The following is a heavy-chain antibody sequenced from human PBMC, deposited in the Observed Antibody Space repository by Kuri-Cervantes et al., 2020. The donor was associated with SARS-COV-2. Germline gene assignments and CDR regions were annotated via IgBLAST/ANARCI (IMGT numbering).Heavy chain of an antibody. CDR1: GFSLSTSGMR. D-gene: IGHD3-22*01. J-gene: IGHJ3*02. CDR3: ARFPQWLLGAFDI. V-gene: IGHV2-70D*14. Sequence: SGPTLVKPTQTLTLTCTFSGFSLSTSGMRVSWIRQPPGKALEWLARIDWDDDEIYSTSLKTRLTISKDTSKNQVVLTMTNMDPVDTATYYCARFPQWLLGAFDIWGQGTMVTVSS. CDR2: IDWDDDE.